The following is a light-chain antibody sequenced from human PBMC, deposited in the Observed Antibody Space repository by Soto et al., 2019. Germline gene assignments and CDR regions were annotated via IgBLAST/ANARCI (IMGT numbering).Light chain of an antibody. V-gene: IGLV1-51*01. J-gene: IGLJ1*01. Sequence: TLPPSVSAAPGQKFTISCSGSISNIGGNSVSWYQQLPGTAPKLLIYDDNKRPSGIPDRFSGSKYGTSATLGITGFQTGDEADYYCGSWDSSLSAYVFGTGTKVTVL. CDR3: GSWDSSLSAYV. CDR2: DDN. CDR1: ISNIGGNS.